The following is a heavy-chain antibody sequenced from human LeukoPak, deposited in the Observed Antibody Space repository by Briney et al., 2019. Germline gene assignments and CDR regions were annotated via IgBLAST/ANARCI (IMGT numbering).Heavy chain of an antibody. CDR1: GFTFSSYA. CDR3: AKDLGDGYNLNFDY. Sequence: GGSLRLSCAASGFTFSSYAMSWVRQAPGKGLEWVSAISGSGGSTYYADSVKGRFTISRDNSKNTLYLQMNCLRAEDTAVYYCAKDLGDGYNLNFDYWGQGTLVTVSS. J-gene: IGHJ4*02. D-gene: IGHD5-24*01. CDR2: ISGSGGST. V-gene: IGHV3-23*01.